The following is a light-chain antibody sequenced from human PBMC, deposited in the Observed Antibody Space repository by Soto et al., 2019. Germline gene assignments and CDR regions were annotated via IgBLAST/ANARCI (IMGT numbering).Light chain of an antibody. CDR3: QQDYNST. CDR1: QSISIY. CDR2: SAS. V-gene: IGKV1-39*01. Sequence: DIQMTQSPSSLSASVGERVTITCRASQSISIYLNWYQQKPGKVPKLLIYSASSLQSGVPSRFSGSGSGTDFTLTISSLQPEDFAVYYCQQDYNSTFGGGTKVDI. J-gene: IGKJ4*01.